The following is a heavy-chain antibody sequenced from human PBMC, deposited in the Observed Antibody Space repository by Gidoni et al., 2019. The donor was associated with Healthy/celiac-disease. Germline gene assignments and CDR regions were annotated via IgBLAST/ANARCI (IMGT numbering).Heavy chain of an antibody. CDR3: ANMVVVSSWHKLRSGYFDL. V-gene: IGHV3-23*01. J-gene: IGHJ2*01. Sequence: EVQLFESGGGLVQPGGSLRLSCAASGFTFSSYAMSWVRQAPGKGLEWVSAISGSGGSTYYADSVKGRFTISRDNSKNTLYLQMNSLRAEDTAVYYCANMVVVSSWHKLRSGYFDLWGRGTLVTVSS. D-gene: IGHD2-21*01. CDR1: GFTFSSYA. CDR2: ISGSGGST.